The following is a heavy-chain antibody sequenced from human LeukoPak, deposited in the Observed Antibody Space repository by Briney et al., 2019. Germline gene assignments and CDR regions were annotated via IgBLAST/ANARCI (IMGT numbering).Heavy chain of an antibody. V-gene: IGHV1-8*01. J-gene: IGHJ6*02. Sequence: ASVKVSCKASGYTFTSYDINWVRQATGQGLEWMGWMNPNSGNTGYAQKFQGRVTMTRNTSISTAYMELSSLRSEDTAVYYCARATVVMSYYYYGMDVWGQGTTVTVSS. CDR3: ARATVVMSYYYYGMDV. CDR2: MNPNSGNT. CDR1: GYTFTSYD. D-gene: IGHD4-23*01.